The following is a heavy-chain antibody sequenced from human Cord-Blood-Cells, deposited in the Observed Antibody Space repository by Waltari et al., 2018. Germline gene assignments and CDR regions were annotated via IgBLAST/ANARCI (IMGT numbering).Heavy chain of an antibody. J-gene: IGHJ3*02. D-gene: IGHD3-22*01. V-gene: IGHV4-34*01. Sequence: QVQLQQWGAGLLEPSETLSLTCAVYGGSFSGYYLSWVRQPPGQGLEWIGEINHSGSTNYNPSLKSRVTISVDTSKNQFSLKLSSVTAADTAVYYCAREHYDSSGYGAFDIWGQGTMVTVSS. CDR2: INHSGST. CDR3: AREHYDSSGYGAFDI. CDR1: GGSFSGYY.